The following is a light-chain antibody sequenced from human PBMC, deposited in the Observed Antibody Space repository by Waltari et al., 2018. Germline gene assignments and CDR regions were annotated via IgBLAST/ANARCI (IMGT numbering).Light chain of an antibody. Sequence: DIQMTQSPSTLSASVGDIVTITCRASQSIPRWLAWYQQKPGKAPKLLIYKASILESGVPSRFSGGGSGTEFTLTISSLQPDDFATYYCQHYDSYSATFGRGTKIEIK. CDR3: QHYDSYSAT. J-gene: IGKJ3*01. V-gene: IGKV1-5*03. CDR1: QSIPRW. CDR2: KAS.